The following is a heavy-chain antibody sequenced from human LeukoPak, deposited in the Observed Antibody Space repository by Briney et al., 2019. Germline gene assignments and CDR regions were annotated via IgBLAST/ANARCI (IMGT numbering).Heavy chain of an antibody. J-gene: IGHJ4*02. D-gene: IGHD3-9*01. Sequence: GGSLRLSCAASGFTFDDYGMSWVRQAPGKGLEWVSYISSSGSTIYYADSVKGRFTISRDNAKDSLYLQMNSLRAEDTAVYYCARDFDWYSDYWGQGTLVTVSS. CDR3: ARDFDWYSDY. CDR2: ISSSGSTI. V-gene: IGHV3-48*04. CDR1: GFTFDDYG.